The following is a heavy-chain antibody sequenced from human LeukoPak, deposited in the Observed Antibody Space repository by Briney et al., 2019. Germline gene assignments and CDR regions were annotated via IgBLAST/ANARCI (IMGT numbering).Heavy chain of an antibody. CDR2: IGTAGDT. J-gene: IGHJ4*02. D-gene: IGHD6-6*01. CDR3: ASRIAARPIDY. CDR1: GFTFSSYD. V-gene: IGHV3-13*01. Sequence: GGSLRLSCAASGFTFSSYDMHWVRQATGKGLEWVSAIGTAGDTYYPGSVKGRFTISRDNAKNSLYLQMNSLRAEDTAVYYCASRIAARPIDYWGQGTLVTVSS.